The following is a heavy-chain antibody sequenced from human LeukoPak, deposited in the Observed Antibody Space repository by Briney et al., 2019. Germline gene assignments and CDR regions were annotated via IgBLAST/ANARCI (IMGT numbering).Heavy chain of an antibody. V-gene: IGHV3-30*19. CDR1: GFTFETED. J-gene: IGHJ4*02. D-gene: IGHD6-19*01. Sequence: GGSLRLSCAASGFTFETEDMQWVRRAPGKGLEWVGVASRDGVSQNYGDSVEGRFTISRDQSDNTLFLQMNSLRPEDTAIYYCAKEQSSGWYRTAEYWGQGTLVTVSS. CDR2: ASRDGVSQ. CDR3: AKEQSSGWYRTAEY.